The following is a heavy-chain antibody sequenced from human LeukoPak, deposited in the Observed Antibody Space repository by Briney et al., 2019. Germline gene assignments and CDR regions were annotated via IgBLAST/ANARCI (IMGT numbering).Heavy chain of an antibody. CDR1: GGSISSGDYY. CDR3: ARGRYCSSTSCYPHESYYYYYMDV. D-gene: IGHD2-2*01. J-gene: IGHJ6*03. CDR2: IYYSGST. V-gene: IGHV4-30-4*08. Sequence: SQTLSLTCTVSGGSISSGDYYGSWIRQPPGKGLEWIGYIYYSGSTYYNPSLKSRVTISADTSKNQFSLKLSSVTAADTAVYYCARGRYCSSTSCYPHESYYYYYMDVWGKGTTVTVSS.